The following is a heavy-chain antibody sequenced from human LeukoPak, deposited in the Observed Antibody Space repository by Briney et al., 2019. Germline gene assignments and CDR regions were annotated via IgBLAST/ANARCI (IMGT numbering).Heavy chain of an antibody. CDR3: TRVGYIDEGIDY. Sequence: TGGSLRLSCVASGFPFSSYWMTWVRQAPGKGLEWVANIKQDGSKKSYVDSVKGRFTISRDNAKNSLYLQMNGLRAEDTAIYYCTRVGYIDEGIDYWGQGTLVTVS. J-gene: IGHJ4*02. CDR1: GFPFSSYW. D-gene: IGHD5-24*01. CDR2: IKQDGSKK. V-gene: IGHV3-7*04.